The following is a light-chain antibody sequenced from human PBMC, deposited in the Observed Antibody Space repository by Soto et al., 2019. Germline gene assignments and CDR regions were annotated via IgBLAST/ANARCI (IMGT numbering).Light chain of an antibody. CDR1: SSDVGGYNF. Sequence: QSALTQPASVSGSPGQSITISCTGTSSDVGGYNFVSWYQQHPGKAPKLMIYEVTDRPSGVSNRVSGSKSGSTASLTISGLQAEDEADYYCSSYTSRNTLAFGGGTKLTVL. V-gene: IGLV2-14*01. J-gene: IGLJ2*01. CDR2: EVT. CDR3: SSYTSRNTLA.